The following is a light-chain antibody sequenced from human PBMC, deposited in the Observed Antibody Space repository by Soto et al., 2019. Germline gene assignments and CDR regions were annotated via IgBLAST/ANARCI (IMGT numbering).Light chain of an antibody. CDR3: QSYDSRLSSYV. Sequence: QAVVTQPPSVSGAPGQRVTISCTGGSSNIGTGYDVHWYQQLPGTAPKLLIYSNANRPSGVPDRFSGSKSGTSASLAITGLQAEDEADYYCQSYDSRLSSYVFGTGTKLTVL. V-gene: IGLV1-40*01. J-gene: IGLJ1*01. CDR1: SSNIGTGYD. CDR2: SNA.